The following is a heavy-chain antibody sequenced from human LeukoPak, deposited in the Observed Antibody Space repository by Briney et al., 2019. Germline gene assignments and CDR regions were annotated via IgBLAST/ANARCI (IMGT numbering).Heavy chain of an antibody. CDR1: GYTFTGYY. CDR3: ARGTTIFGVAPPDY. Sequence: ASVQVSCKASGYTFTGYYIHWVRQAPGQGLEWMGWINPNSGGANYAQKFQGSITMTRDTSIITAYMELSRLRSDDTAVYYCARGTTIFGVAPPDYWGQGTLVTVST. V-gene: IGHV1-2*02. J-gene: IGHJ4*02. CDR2: INPNSGGA. D-gene: IGHD3-3*01.